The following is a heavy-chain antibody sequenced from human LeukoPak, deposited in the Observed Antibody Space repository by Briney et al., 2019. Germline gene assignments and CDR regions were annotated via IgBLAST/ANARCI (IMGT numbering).Heavy chain of an antibody. CDR2: ISYDGSNK. CDR1: GFTFSSYA. Sequence: GGSLRLSCAASGFTFSSYAMHWVRQAPGKGLEWVAVISYDGSNKYYADSVKGRFTISRDNSKNTLYLQMNSLRAEDTAVYYCAKPAISSRGWYYDYWGQGTLVTVSS. CDR3: AKPAISSRGWYYDY. J-gene: IGHJ4*02. V-gene: IGHV3-30*04. D-gene: IGHD6-19*01.